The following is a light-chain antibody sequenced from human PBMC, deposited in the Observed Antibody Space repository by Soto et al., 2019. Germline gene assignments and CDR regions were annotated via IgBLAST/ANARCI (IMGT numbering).Light chain of an antibody. CDR3: SSYTSSSTEV. Sequence: QSALTQPASVSGSPGQSITISCTGTSSDVGVYNYVSWYQQHPGKAPKLMIYEVSYRPSGVSNRFSGSKSANTASLTISGLQAEDEADYYCSSYTSSSTEVFGGGTQLTVL. CDR2: EVS. CDR1: SSDVGVYNY. J-gene: IGLJ2*01. V-gene: IGLV2-14*01.